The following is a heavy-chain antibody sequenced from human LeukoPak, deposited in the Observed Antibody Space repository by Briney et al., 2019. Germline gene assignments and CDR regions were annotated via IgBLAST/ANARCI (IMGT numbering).Heavy chain of an antibody. V-gene: IGHV1-46*01. CDR2: INPSAGST. CDR3: ARDFQGYYYYGMDV. Sequence: ASGKVSCKASGYTFTSYYMHWVRRAPGQGLDWVGIINPSAGSTTYAQKFQGRVTMTRDTSTSTVYMELSSLRSEDTAVYYCARDFQGYYYYGMDVWGQGTTVTVS. CDR1: GYTFTSYY. J-gene: IGHJ6*02.